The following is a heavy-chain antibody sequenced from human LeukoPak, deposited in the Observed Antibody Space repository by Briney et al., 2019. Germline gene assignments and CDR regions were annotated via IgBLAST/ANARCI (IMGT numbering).Heavy chain of an antibody. CDR1: GYTFTSYD. Sequence: AASVKVSCKASGYTFTSYDINWVRQATGQGLEWMGWMNPNSGNTGYAQKFQGRVTMTRNTSISTAYMELSSLRSEDTAVYYCAREVATDYYYYYYGMDVWGQGTTVTVSS. J-gene: IGHJ6*02. V-gene: IGHV1-8*01. CDR2: MNPNSGNT. CDR3: AREVATDYYYYYYGMDV. D-gene: IGHD5-12*01.